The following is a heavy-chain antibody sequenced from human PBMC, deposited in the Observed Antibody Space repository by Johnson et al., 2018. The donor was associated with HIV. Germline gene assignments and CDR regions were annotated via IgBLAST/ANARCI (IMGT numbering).Heavy chain of an antibody. Sequence: EVQLVESGGGVVQPGGSLRLSCAASGFTFSSYGMHWVRQAPGKGLEWVGRIKTKTEGETTDYAAPVAARFTISRDNSKNTLYLQMDSLRGEDTAVYYCARDPNSSNCSGVTCYSAAFDIWGQGTMVTASS. CDR3: ARDPNSSNCSGVTCYSAAFDI. CDR2: IKTKTEGETT. V-gene: IGHV3-15*01. D-gene: IGHD2-15*01. CDR1: GFTFSSYG. J-gene: IGHJ3*02.